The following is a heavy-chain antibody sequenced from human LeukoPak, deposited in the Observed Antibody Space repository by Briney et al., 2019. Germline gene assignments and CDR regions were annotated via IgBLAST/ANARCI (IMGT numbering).Heavy chain of an antibody. J-gene: IGHJ5*02. CDR3: ARDSIVGAAEDNWFDP. Sequence: SETLSLTCTVSGYSISGGYYWGWIRQPPGKGLEWIGSIHHSGSTYYNPPRKSRVTTSVDTPKNQFSMKLSSVTAADTAVYYCARDSIVGAAEDNWFDPWGQGTLVTVSS. V-gene: IGHV4-38-2*02. CDR1: GYSISGGYY. CDR2: IHHSGST. D-gene: IGHD1-26*01.